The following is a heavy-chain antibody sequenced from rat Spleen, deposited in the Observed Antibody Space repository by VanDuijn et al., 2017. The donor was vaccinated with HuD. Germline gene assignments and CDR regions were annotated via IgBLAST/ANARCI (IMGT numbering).Heavy chain of an antibody. Sequence: EVQLVESGGDLVQPGRSLKLSCAASGFTFSNYDMAWVRQAPTKGLEWVAYISPGGGSTYYPDSVKGRFTISRDNAKSTLYLQMNSLRSEDTATYYCTRDDNNYGGYFDYWGQGVMVTVSS. CDR2: ISPGGGST. J-gene: IGHJ2*01. D-gene: IGHD1-10*01. V-gene: IGHV5-27*01. CDR1: GFTFSNYD. CDR3: TRDDNNYGGYFDY.